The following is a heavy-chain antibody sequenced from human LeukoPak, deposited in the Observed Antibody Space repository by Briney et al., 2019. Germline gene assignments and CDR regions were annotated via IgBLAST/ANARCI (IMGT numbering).Heavy chain of an antibody. CDR1: GFTFSSYW. Sequence: GGSLRLSCAASGFTFSSYWMSWVRQAPGKGLEWVAHIKQDGSEKYYVDSVKGRFTISRDNAKNSLYLQMNSLRAEDTAVYYCARGERYYYDSSGYDYWGQGTLVTVSS. V-gene: IGHV3-7*05. CDR3: ARGERYYYDSSGYDY. D-gene: IGHD3-22*01. CDR2: IKQDGSEK. J-gene: IGHJ4*02.